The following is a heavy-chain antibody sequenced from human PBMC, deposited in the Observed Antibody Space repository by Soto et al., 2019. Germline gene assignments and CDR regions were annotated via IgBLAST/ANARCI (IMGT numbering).Heavy chain of an antibody. CDR1: GFTFSSYA. Sequence: GESLKISCAASGFTFSSYAMSWVRQAPGKGLEWVSAISGSGGSTYYADSVKGRFTISRDNSKNTLYLQMNSLRAEDTAVYYCAKDLYNWNYVPHLYNWFDPWGQGTLVTVSS. V-gene: IGHV3-23*01. J-gene: IGHJ5*02. CDR2: ISGSGGST. CDR3: AKDLYNWNYVPHLYNWFDP. D-gene: IGHD1-7*01.